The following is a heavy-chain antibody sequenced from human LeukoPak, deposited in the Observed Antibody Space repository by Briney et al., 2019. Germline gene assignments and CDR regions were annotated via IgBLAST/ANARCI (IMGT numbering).Heavy chain of an antibody. J-gene: IGHJ5*02. Sequence: SETQSLTCAVYGGSFSGYYWSWIRQSPGKGLEWIGEINHSGSTDYNPSLKSRVTISLDMSKNQFSLKLSSVTAADTAVYYCATEPGYCSGGRCYGGWFDPWGRGTLVTVSS. D-gene: IGHD2-15*01. CDR1: GGSFSGYY. V-gene: IGHV4-34*01. CDR3: ATEPGYCSGGRCYGGWFDP. CDR2: INHSGST.